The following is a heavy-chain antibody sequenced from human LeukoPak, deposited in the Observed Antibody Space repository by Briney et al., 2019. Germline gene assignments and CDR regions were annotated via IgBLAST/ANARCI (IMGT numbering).Heavy chain of an antibody. CDR2: ISSRSSTE. D-gene: IGHD1-26*01. CDR3: ARGAKWAYYFDY. Sequence: GGSLSLSCAVSGFTFSSYSMNWVRQAPGKGLEWVSYISSRSSTEKYADSVKGRFTISRDNAKNTLYLHMNSLTAEDTAVYYCARGAKWAYYFDYWGQGTLVTVSS. CDR1: GFTFSSYS. J-gene: IGHJ4*02. V-gene: IGHV3-48*04.